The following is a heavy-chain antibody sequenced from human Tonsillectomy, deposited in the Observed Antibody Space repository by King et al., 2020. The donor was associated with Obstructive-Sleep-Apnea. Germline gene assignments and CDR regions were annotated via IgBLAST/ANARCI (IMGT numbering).Heavy chain of an antibody. CDR3: AKDCFVGVTPSYWYFDL. V-gene: IGHV3-30*02. J-gene: IGHJ2*01. D-gene: IGHD2-21*02. CDR2: IRYDGSNK. Sequence: VQLVESGGGVVQPGGSLRLSCAASGFTFGSYGMHWVRQAPGKGLEWVAFIRYDGSNKYYADSAKGRFTISRDNSKNTLYLQMNSLRAEDTAVYYCAKDCFVGVTPSYWYFDLWGRGTLVTVSS. CDR1: GFTFGSYG.